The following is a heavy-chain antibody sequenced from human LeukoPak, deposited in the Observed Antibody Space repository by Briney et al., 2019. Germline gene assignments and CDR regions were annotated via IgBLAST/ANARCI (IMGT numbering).Heavy chain of an antibody. V-gene: IGHV3-48*03. CDR1: GFTLTNSE. D-gene: IGHD5-12*01. Sequence: GGSLRLSCAASGFTLTNSEMDWVRQAPGKGLEWVSYINSDNIVLYGDSVKGRFTISSDKATNSVYLQMNSLRAEDTAVYYCAREVLTQAIYSGYNAFEIWGQGTMVTVSS. CDR3: AREVLTQAIYSGYNAFEI. CDR2: INSDNIV. J-gene: IGHJ3*02.